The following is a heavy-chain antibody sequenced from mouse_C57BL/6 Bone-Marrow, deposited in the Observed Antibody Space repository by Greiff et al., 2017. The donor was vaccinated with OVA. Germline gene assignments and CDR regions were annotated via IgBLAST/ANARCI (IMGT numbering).Heavy chain of an antibody. CDR3: TIGGSSYGYFDV. D-gene: IGHD1-1*01. CDR1: GFTFSDAW. J-gene: IGHJ1*03. Sequence: EVNVVESGGGLVQPGGSMKLSCAASGFTFSDAWMDWVRQSPEKGLEWVAEIRNKANNHATYYAESVKGRFTISRDDSKSSVYLQMNSLRAEDTGIYYCTIGGSSYGYFDVWGTGTTVTVSS. CDR2: IRNKANNHAT. V-gene: IGHV6-6*01.